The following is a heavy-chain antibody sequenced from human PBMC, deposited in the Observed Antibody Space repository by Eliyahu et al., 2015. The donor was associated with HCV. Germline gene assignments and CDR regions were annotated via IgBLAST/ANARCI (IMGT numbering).Heavy chain of an antibody. J-gene: IGHJ4*02. D-gene: IGHD3-22*01. CDR1: GFTFSDYY. CDR2: ISSSSSYT. V-gene: IGHV3-11*06. Sequence: QVQLVESGGGLVKPGGSLRLSCAASGFTFSDYYMSWIRQAPGKGLEWVSYISSSSSYTNYADSVKGRFTISRDNAKNSLYLQMNSLRAEDTAVYYCARATWRSGYPDYWGQGTLVTVSS. CDR3: ARATWRSGYPDY.